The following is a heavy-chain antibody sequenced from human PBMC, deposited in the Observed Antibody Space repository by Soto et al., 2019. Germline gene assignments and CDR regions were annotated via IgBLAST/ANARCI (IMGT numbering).Heavy chain of an antibody. Sequence: EVQLVESGGGLVKPGGSLRLSCAASGFTFTRYSMNWVRQAPGKGLEWVSSISSTTNYIYYGDSMKGRFTISSDNANKLLYLEMNSLRADDTAVYYCARESEDLTSDFDFWGQETLVTVSS. CDR1: GFTFTRYS. V-gene: IGHV3-21*01. J-gene: IGHJ4*02. CDR2: ISSTTNYI. CDR3: ARESEDLTSDFDF.